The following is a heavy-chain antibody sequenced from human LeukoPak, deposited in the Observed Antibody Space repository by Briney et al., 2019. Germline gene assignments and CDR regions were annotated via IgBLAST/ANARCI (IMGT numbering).Heavy chain of an antibody. Sequence: GGSLRLSCAASGFTFSSYSMNWVRQAPGKGLEWVSSISSSSSYTYYADSVKGRFTISRDNAKNSLYLQMNTLRAEDTAVYYCAREGLPDSLDLWGQGTLVTVSS. J-gene: IGHJ5*02. CDR2: ISSSSSYT. V-gene: IGHV3-21*01. CDR3: AREGLPDSLDL. CDR1: GFTFSSYS. D-gene: IGHD2-15*01.